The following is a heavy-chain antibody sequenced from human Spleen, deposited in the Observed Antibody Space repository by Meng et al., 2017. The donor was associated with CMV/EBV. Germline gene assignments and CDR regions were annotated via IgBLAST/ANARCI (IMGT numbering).Heavy chain of an antibody. CDR2: IYHSGST. Sequence: VSGGSISSSSWWRWVRQPPGKGLEWIGEIYHSGSTNYNPSLKSRVTISVDTSKNQFSLKLSSVTAADTAVYYCARAGGSYTGPLFDYWGQGTLVTVSS. D-gene: IGHD1-26*01. V-gene: IGHV4-4*02. CDR1: GGSISSSSW. CDR3: ARAGGSYTGPLFDY. J-gene: IGHJ4*02.